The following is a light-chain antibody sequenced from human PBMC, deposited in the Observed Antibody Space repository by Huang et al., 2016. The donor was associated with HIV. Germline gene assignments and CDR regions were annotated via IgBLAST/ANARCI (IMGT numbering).Light chain of an antibody. CDR1: QSVNSD. J-gene: IGKJ4*01. CDR2: GAS. V-gene: IGKV3-15*01. Sequence: EIEMTQSPAILSVSPGERAPLSCRASQSVNSDLACYLQKPGQAPRLLIYGASTRAIGIPAKFNGTGSGTEFSLSISNLQSDDFGVYYCQQYNDWPPLTFGGGTKVEI. CDR3: QQYNDWPPLT.